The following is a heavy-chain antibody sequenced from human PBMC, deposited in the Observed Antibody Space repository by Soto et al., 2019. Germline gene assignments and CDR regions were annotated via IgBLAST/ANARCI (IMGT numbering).Heavy chain of an antibody. CDR1: VVSTISYDY. Sequence: SGTLSLTCTVSVVSTISYDYCGCIRHPPGKGLECIGHIYYILNTDYNPSLKSLLAISIDTSKNQFSLKLSSVTAADTDVYFCAREGGQ. CDR3: ARE. J-gene: IGHJ1*01. CDR2: IYYILNT. V-gene: IGHV4-30-4*01.